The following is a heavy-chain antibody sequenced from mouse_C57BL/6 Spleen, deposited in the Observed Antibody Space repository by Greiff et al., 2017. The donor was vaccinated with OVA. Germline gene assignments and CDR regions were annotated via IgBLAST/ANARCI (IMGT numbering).Heavy chain of an antibody. V-gene: IGHV1-69*01. CDR2: IDPSDSYT. J-gene: IGHJ4*01. CDR3: ARVTTYYAMDY. D-gene: IGHD1-1*01. CDR1: GYTFTSYW. Sequence: VQLQQSGAELVMPGASVKLSCKASGYTFTSYWMHWVKQRPGQGLEWIGEIDPSDSYTNYNQKFKGKSTLTVDKSSSTAYMQLSSLTSEDSAVYYCARVTTYYAMDYWGQGTSVTVSS.